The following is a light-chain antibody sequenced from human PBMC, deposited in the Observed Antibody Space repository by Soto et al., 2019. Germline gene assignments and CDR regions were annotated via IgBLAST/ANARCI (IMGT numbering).Light chain of an antibody. Sequence: DIQMTQSPSYLSASVGDRVTITCRASEDISNFLAWYQQKPGKVPKLLIYTASTLQSGVPSRFSGSGSGTDFTLTISSLPSEDVATYFCQKYNSAPYTFGQGTKLEIK. CDR3: QKYNSAPYT. J-gene: IGKJ2*01. CDR2: TAS. CDR1: EDISNF. V-gene: IGKV1-27*01.